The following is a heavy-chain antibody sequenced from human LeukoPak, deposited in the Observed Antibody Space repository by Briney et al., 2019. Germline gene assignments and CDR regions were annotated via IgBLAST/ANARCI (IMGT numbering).Heavy chain of an antibody. J-gene: IGHJ4*02. V-gene: IGHV1-2*02. D-gene: IGHD5-24*01. CDR2: INPNSGGT. Sequence: EASVKVSSKASGYTFTGYYMHWVRQAPGQGLEWMGWINPNSGGTNYAQKFQGRVTMTRDTSISTAYMELSRLRSDDTAVYYCARVGTRWLQFDMDYWGQGTLVTVSS. CDR1: GYTFTGYY. CDR3: ARVGTRWLQFDMDY.